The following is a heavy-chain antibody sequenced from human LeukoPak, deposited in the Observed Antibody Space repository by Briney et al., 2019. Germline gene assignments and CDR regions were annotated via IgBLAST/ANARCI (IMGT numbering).Heavy chain of an antibody. V-gene: IGHV3-30*03. CDR2: ISYDGSNK. CDR1: GFTFRSYV. Sequence: GGSLRLSCAASGFTFRSYVMHWVRQAPGKGLEWVALISYDGSNKDYTDSVKGRFTISRDNSKDTLYLQLNSLRAEDTAVYYCASRYYYDSSGYWPDAFDIWAQGTMVTVSS. CDR3: ASRYYYDSSGYWPDAFDI. J-gene: IGHJ3*02. D-gene: IGHD3-22*01.